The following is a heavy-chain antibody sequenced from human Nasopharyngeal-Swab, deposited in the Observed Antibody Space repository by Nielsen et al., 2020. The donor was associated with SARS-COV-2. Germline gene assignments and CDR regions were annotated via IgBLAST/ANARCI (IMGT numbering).Heavy chain of an antibody. J-gene: IGHJ6*02. V-gene: IGHV1-46*01. CDR3: ARLARGYSYGYPSYYGMDA. CDR2: INPSGGST. Sequence: ASVKVSCKASGYTFTSYYMHWVRQAPGQGLEWMGIINPSGGSTSYAQKFQGRVTMTRDTSTSTVYMELSSLRSEDTAVYYCARLARGYSYGYPSYYGMDAWGQGTTVTVSS. CDR1: GYTFTSYY. D-gene: IGHD5-18*01.